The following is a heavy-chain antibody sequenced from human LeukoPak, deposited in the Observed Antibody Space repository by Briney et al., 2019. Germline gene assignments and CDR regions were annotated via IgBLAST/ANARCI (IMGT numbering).Heavy chain of an antibody. J-gene: IGHJ6*02. D-gene: IGHD3-10*01. V-gene: IGHV4-34*01. CDR2: INHSGST. Sequence: PSETLSLTCAVYGGSFSGYYWSWIRQPPGKGLEWIGEINHSGSTNYNPSLKSRVTISVDTSKNQFSLKLSSVTAADTAVCYCARVAYYYGSGSPRGDYYYYGMDVWGQGTTVTVSS. CDR1: GGSFSGYY. CDR3: ARVAYYYGSGSPRGDYYYYGMDV.